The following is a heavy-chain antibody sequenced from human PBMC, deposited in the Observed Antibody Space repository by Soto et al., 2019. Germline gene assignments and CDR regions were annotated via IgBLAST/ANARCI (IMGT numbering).Heavy chain of an antibody. CDR3: ATTDTAMDKARYYSYSGIDV. Sequence: QVQLVQSGAEVKKPGSSVKVSCKASGGTFSSYAISWVRQAPGQGLEWMGGIIPIFGTANYAQKFQGRVTITADESTSTAYMELSSLRSEDTAVYYCATTDTAMDKARYYSYSGIDVWGQGTTVTVSS. V-gene: IGHV1-69*01. J-gene: IGHJ6*02. D-gene: IGHD5-18*01. CDR1: GGTFSSYA. CDR2: IIPIFGTA.